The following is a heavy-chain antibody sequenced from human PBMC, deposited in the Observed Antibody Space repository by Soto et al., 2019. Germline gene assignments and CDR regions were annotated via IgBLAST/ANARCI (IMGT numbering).Heavy chain of an antibody. CDR3: ASTAEGYCSATACPFDY. CDR1: GYNFTTYG. Sequence: HVQLLQSGVEVKKPGASVKVSCKASGYNFTTYGFNWVRQAPGQGLEWMGWISGYDGNTKYAENLEDRVTMTTDTSTSTAYMVLGSLRSDDTAVYYCASTAEGYCSATACPFDYRGQGTPVTVTS. CDR2: ISGYDGNT. D-gene: IGHD2-15*01. V-gene: IGHV1-18*04. J-gene: IGHJ4*02.